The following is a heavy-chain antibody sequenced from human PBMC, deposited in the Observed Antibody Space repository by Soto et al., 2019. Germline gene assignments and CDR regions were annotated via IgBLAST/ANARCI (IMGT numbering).Heavy chain of an antibody. CDR1: GFTFSSYA. Sequence: EVQLLESGGGLVQPGGSLRLSCAASGFTFSSYAMSWVRQAPGKGLEWVSAISGSGGSTYYADSVKGRFTISRDNSKNTLYLHMNRLRAEDTAVYYCAKSADTANIVVVPAYFDYWGQGTLVTVSS. J-gene: IGHJ4*02. CDR3: AKSADTANIVVVPAYFDY. CDR2: ISGSGGST. V-gene: IGHV3-23*01. D-gene: IGHD2-2*01.